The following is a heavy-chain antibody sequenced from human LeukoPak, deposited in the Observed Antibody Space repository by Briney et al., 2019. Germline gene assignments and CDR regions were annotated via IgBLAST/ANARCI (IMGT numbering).Heavy chain of an antibody. CDR2: INPNSGAT. Sequence: ASVKVSCKASGYTFTIYYMHWVRQAPGQGLEGRGWINPNSGATSYAQRFQARVTRTRDTSISTAYMELSGLPSDDTAVYYCARNPPYCTSTSCYNDYWGQGTLVTVSS. V-gene: IGHV1-2*02. CDR1: GYTFTIYY. CDR3: ARNPPYCTSTSCYNDY. D-gene: IGHD2-2*02. J-gene: IGHJ4*02.